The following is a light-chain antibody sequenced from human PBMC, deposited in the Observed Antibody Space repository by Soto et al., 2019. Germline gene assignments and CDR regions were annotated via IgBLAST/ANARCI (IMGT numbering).Light chain of an antibody. CDR1: SSDIGDSNY. CDR2: DVS. CDR3: QSYDSSLSGYV. J-gene: IGLJ1*01. V-gene: IGLV2-14*01. Sequence: QSVLTQPASVSGSPGQSITISCTGTSSDIGDSNYVSWYQQHPGKAPKLMIYDVSNRHSGVSNRFSGSKSGTSASLAITGLQAEDEADYYCQSYDSSLSGYVFGTGTKLTVL.